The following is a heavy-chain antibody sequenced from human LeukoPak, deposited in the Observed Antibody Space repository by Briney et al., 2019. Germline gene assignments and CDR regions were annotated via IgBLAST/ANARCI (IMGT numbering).Heavy chain of an antibody. Sequence: TSVKVSCKASGGTFSSYAISWVRQAPGQGLEWMGGIIPIFGTANYAQKFQGRVTITTDESTSTASMELSSLRSEDTAVYYCARDSSSSWFAAFDIWGQGTMVTVSS. CDR3: ARDSSSSWFAAFDI. D-gene: IGHD6-13*01. V-gene: IGHV1-69*05. CDR2: IIPIFGTA. J-gene: IGHJ3*02. CDR1: GGTFSSYA.